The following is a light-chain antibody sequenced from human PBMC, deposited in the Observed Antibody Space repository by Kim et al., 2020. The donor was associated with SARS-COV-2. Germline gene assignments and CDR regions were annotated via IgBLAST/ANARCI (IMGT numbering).Light chain of an antibody. J-gene: IGLJ2*01. CDR2: GRN. CDR3: QSRNSGGNVV. CDR1: SLRSYY. Sequence: SSELTQDPAVSVALGQTVRITCQGDSLRSYYATWYQQKPRQAPLLVIFGRNNRSSGIPDRFSGSTTVNTASLTNSGAQAEDEADFYCQSRNSGGNVVFGGGTKLTVL. V-gene: IGLV3-19*01.